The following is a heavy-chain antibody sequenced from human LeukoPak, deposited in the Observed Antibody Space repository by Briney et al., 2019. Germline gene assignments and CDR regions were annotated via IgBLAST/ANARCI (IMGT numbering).Heavy chain of an antibody. D-gene: IGHD1-14*01. CDR3: ARDNLSPYWYFDL. J-gene: IGHJ2*01. Sequence: GGSLRLSCAASGFTFSTYSMNWVRRAPGKGLEWVSYISSGSGTIYYADSVKGRFTISRDNAKNSLYLQMDSLRDEDTAVYYYARDNLSPYWYFDLWGRGTLVTVSS. V-gene: IGHV3-48*02. CDR1: GFTFSTYS. CDR2: ISSGSGTI.